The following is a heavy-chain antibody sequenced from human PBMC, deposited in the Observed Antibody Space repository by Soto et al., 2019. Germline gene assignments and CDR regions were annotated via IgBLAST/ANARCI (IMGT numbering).Heavy chain of an antibody. Sequence: QVQLVQSGAEVKKPGASVKISCKASGITYTTYPIHWVRQAPGQGLEWMGWINAGNGDTRYSQRFQSRVTLTRDTSATTTYMDLSSLRSEDTSIYYCARAISGYVTWGQGTLVTVSS. CDR3: ARAISGYVT. CDR1: GITYTTYP. D-gene: IGHD5-12*01. CDR2: INAGNGDT. V-gene: IGHV1-3*01. J-gene: IGHJ4*02.